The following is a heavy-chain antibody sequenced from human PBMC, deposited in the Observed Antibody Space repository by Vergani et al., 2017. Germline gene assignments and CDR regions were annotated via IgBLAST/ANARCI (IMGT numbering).Heavy chain of an antibody. J-gene: IGHJ4*02. CDR1: GYTFTSYG. Sequence: QVQLVQSGAEVKKPGASVKVSCKASGYTFTSYGISWVRQAPGQGLEWMGWISAYNGNTNYAQKLQGRVTMTTDTSTSTAYMELRSLRSDDTAVYYCARDRIFYDFWSGYYAFDYWGQGTLVTVSS. CDR3: ARDRIFYDFWSGYYAFDY. V-gene: IGHV1-18*01. CDR2: ISAYNGNT. D-gene: IGHD3-3*01.